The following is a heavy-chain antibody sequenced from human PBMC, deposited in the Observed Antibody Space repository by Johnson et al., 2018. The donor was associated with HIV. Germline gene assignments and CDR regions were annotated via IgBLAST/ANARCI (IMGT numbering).Heavy chain of an antibody. Sequence: VQLVESGGGVVRPGGSLRLSCAASGFTFDDYGMSWVRQAPGKGLEWASGINWNGGSTGYADSVKGRFTISRDNAKNSLYLQMNSLRAEDTAVYYCTTATPPEQLDDAFDIWGQGTMVTVSS. V-gene: IGHV3-20*04. J-gene: IGHJ3*02. CDR3: TTATPPEQLDDAFDI. CDR2: INWNGGST. CDR1: GFTFDDYG. D-gene: IGHD6-6*01.